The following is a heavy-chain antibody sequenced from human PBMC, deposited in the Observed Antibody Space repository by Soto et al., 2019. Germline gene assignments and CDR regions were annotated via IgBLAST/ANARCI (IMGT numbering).Heavy chain of an antibody. CDR1: GDGVSSNSAA. CDR3: ARGKGYSHASSSHLYC. D-gene: IGHD2-2*01. J-gene: IGHJ4*02. V-gene: IGHV6-1*01. CDR2: TYYRSQWLT. Sequence: SQTLSRTCAISGDGVSSNSAAWNWIRQSPSRGLEWLGRTYYRSQWLTDYADSVKSRITIEPDTSKNQFSLELDSVTPADTAVYYCARGKGYSHASSSHLYCWGRRSLVTASS.